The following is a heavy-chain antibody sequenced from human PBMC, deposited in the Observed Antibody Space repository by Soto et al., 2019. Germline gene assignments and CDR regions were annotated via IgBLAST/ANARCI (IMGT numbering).Heavy chain of an antibody. J-gene: IGHJ6*02. CDR1: RFTFNNSG. Sequence: SLRLSCRVSRFTFNNSGMHWVRQAQDKGREWMAVLSYDGSDKYYAVSVKGRVIISRDNSKNTLNLKMNSLRAEDTAIYYCVKDRVPGAYGNYYGMDVWGQGTTVTSSS. V-gene: IGHV3-30*18. CDR3: VKDRVPGAYGNYYGMDV. CDR2: LSYDGSDK. D-gene: IGHD5-12*01.